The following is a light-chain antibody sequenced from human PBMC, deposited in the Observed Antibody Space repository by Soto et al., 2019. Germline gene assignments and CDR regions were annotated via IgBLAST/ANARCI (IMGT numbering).Light chain of an antibody. CDR1: SSYIGPYDH. J-gene: IGLJ1*01. CDR3: ISYTVSRSNV. CDR2: SVS. V-gene: IGLV2-14*01. Sequence: QSALTQPASVSGSAGQSITISCRGTSSYIGPYDHVAWYHQFTVKSHILMVYSVSNRPSGVSNRFSGSKSGNTASLTISGLQAEDEADYYCISYTVSRSNVFGSGTKVTVL.